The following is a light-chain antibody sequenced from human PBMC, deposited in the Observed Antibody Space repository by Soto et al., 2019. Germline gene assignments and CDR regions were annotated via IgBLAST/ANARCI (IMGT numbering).Light chain of an antibody. CDR2: GNS. Sequence: QSVLTQPPSVSGAPGQRVTISCTGSSSNIGAGYDVHWYQQLPGTAPKLLIYGNSNRPSGVPDRFSGSKSGTSASLAITGLRAEDEADYYCQSYDSSLSGSWVFGRGTKLTVL. J-gene: IGLJ3*02. V-gene: IGLV1-40*01. CDR3: QSYDSSLSGSWV. CDR1: SSNIGAGYD.